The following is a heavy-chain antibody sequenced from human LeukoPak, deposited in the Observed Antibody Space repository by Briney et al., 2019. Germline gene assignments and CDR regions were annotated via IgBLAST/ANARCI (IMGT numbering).Heavy chain of an antibody. Sequence: PGGSLRLSCAASGFTFSSYAMSWVRQAPGKGLEWVSAISGSGGSTYYADSVKGRFTISRDNSKNTLYLQMNSLRAEDTAVYYCAKPTPLFYDILTGPIDYWGQGTLVTVSS. D-gene: IGHD3-9*01. J-gene: IGHJ4*02. CDR1: GFTFSSYA. CDR3: AKPTPLFYDILTGPIDY. CDR2: ISGSGGST. V-gene: IGHV3-23*01.